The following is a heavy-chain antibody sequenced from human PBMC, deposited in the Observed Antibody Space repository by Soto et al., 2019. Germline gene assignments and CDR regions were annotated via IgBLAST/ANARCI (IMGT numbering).Heavy chain of an antibody. J-gene: IGHJ6*03. Sequence: SETLYLTCTVSGGSISSYYWSWIRQPPGKGLEWIGYIYYSGSTNYNPSLKSRVTISVDTSRNQFSLKLSSVTAADTAVCYCARHESSSNYYHYYFLDVWGKGTTVTVSS. CDR2: IYYSGST. V-gene: IGHV4-59*08. D-gene: IGHD6-6*01. CDR3: ARHESSSNYYHYYFLDV. CDR1: GGSISSYY.